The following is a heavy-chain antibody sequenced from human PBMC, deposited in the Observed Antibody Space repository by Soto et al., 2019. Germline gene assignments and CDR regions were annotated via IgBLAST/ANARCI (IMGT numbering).Heavy chain of an antibody. J-gene: IGHJ6*02. CDR1: GGSISSYY. V-gene: IGHV4-59*01. D-gene: IGHD3-9*01. CDR3: ARDSILTGYYRTYYYYYGMDV. Sequence: SETLSLTCTVSGGSISSYYWSWIRQPPGKGLEWIGYIYYSGSTNYNPSLKSRVTISVDTSKNQFSLKLSSVTAADTAVYYCARDSILTGYYRTYYYYYGMDVWGQGTTVTVSS. CDR2: IYYSGST.